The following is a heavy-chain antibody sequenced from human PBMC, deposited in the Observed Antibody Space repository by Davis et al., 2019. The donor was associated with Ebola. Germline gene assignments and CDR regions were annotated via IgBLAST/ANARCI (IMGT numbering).Heavy chain of an antibody. Sequence: GESLKISCAASGFTVSSNYMSWVRQAPGKGLEWVSVIYSGGSTYYADSVKGRFTISRDNSKNSLYLQMNSLRAGDTAVYYCARGDSSSSIFYYYGMDVWGQGTTVTVFS. CDR3: ARGDSSSSIFYYYGMDV. V-gene: IGHV3-66*01. D-gene: IGHD6-6*01. J-gene: IGHJ6*02. CDR2: IYSGGST. CDR1: GFTVSSNY.